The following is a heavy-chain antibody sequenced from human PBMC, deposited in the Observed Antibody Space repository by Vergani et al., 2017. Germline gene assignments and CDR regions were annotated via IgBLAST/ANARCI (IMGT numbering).Heavy chain of an antibody. V-gene: IGHV4-59*12. J-gene: IGHJ6*03. CDR1: GGSISSYY. CDR2: INHSGST. Sequence: QVQLQESGPGLVKPSETLSLTCTVSGGSISSYYWSWIRQPPGKGLEWIGEINHSGSTNYNPSLKSRVTISVDTSKNQFSLKLSSVTAADTAVYYCARAHCSSTSCSLRYMDVWGKGTTVTVSS. D-gene: IGHD2-2*01. CDR3: ARAHCSSTSCSLRYMDV.